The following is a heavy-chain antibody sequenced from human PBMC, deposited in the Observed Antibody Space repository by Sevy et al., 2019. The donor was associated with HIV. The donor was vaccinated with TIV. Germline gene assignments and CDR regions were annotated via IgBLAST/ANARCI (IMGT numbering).Heavy chain of an antibody. J-gene: IGHJ4*02. Sequence: GGSLRLSCAASGFSFSSYGMSWVRQTPGQGLEWVSAISGSGGSTYYADSVKGRFTISRDNSKNTLYLQVISLRAEDTAVYYCAKGGFTMVRGVFDCWGQRTLVTVSS. D-gene: IGHD3-10*01. CDR3: AKGGFTMVRGVFDC. CDR2: ISGSGGST. V-gene: IGHV3-23*01. CDR1: GFSFSSYG.